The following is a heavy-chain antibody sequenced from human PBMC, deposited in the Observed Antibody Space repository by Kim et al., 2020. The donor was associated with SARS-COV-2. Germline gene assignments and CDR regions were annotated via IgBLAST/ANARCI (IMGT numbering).Heavy chain of an antibody. CDR2: ITWNGGRL. V-gene: IGHV3-9*01. Sequence: GGSLRLSCAASGFAFDEYPMHWVRQAPGKGLEWVSSITWNGGRLAYADSVKGRFTISRDNAKKSLYLQMTSLRPEDTAFYFCVKDVIVYYGSGSLDLWGRGPRVTVSS. CDR3: VKDVIVYYGSGSLDL. CDR1: GFAFDEYP. J-gene: IGHJ2*01. D-gene: IGHD3-10*01.